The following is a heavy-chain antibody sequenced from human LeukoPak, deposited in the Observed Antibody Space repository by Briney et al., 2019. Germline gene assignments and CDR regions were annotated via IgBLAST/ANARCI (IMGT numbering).Heavy chain of an antibody. CDR2: IYSGGST. CDR1: GFAVSSNY. Sequence: PGESLRLSCAASGFAVSSNYMSWVRQAPGKGLEWVSVIYSGGSTYYADSVKGRFTISRDNSKNTLYLQMNSLRAEDTAVYYCARGSHYYDSSGPPSYYFDYWGQGTLVTVSS. CDR3: ARGSHYYDSSGPPSYYFDY. D-gene: IGHD3-22*01. V-gene: IGHV3-53*01. J-gene: IGHJ4*02.